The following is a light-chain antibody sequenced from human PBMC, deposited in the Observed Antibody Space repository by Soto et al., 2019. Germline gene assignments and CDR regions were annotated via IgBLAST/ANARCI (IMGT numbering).Light chain of an antibody. J-gene: IGKJ1*01. CDR3: QQYHICSGT. CDR1: QSISSW. CDR2: KAS. Sequence: DIQMTQSPSTLSASVGDRVAITCRASQSISSWLAWYQQKPGKAPKLLIYKASSLESGVPSRFSGSGSGTEFTLTINSLQPDDFATYYCQQYHICSGTFGQGTKVDIK. V-gene: IGKV1-5*03.